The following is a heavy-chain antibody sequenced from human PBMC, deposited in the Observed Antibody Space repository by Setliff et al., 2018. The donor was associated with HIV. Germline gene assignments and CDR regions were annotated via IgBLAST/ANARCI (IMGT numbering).Heavy chain of an antibody. D-gene: IGHD3-3*01. Sequence: PSETLSLTCNVSDGSISSSSYYWAWIRQPPGKGLEWIGTIYYVGNTYYRPSLKSRVTVSIDTSKNQFSLSLNSVTAADTAVYYCARQSGYTRGWDIFGLVAGSFDIWGQGTMVTVSS. CDR3: ARQSGYTRGWDIFGLVAGSFDI. CDR1: DGSISSSSYY. J-gene: IGHJ3*02. V-gene: IGHV4-39*01. CDR2: IYYVGNT.